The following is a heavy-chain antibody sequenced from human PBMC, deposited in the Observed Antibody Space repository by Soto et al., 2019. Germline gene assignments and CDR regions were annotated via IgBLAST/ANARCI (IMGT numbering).Heavy chain of an antibody. CDR1: GFTFSAYW. CDR3: ARGYNGALDY. D-gene: IGHD1-20*01. Sequence: GGSLRLSCAVSGFTFSAYWMSWVRQAPGKGLEWVANIKQDGSEKYYVDSVKGRFTISRDNAKNSLYLQMNSLRAEDTALYYCARGYNGALDYWGRGALVTVSS. V-gene: IGHV3-7*01. CDR2: IKQDGSEK. J-gene: IGHJ4*02.